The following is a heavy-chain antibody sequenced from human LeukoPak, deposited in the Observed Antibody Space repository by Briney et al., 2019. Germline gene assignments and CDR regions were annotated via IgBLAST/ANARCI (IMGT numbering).Heavy chain of an antibody. Sequence: PSETLSLTCSLSSGSITTYYWSWIRQPPGKGLEWIGYIYYSGSTTYNPSLKSRLSMSADTSKNQFSLQLTSVTVADTAVYYCARLGGGAAAGTSLDYWGQGNLVIVSS. CDR3: ARLGGGAAAGTSLDY. CDR2: IYYSGST. CDR1: SGSITTYY. J-gene: IGHJ4*02. V-gene: IGHV4-59*08. D-gene: IGHD6-13*01.